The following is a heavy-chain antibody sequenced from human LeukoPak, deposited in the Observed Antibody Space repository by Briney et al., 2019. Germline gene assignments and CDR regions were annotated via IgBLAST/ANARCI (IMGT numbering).Heavy chain of an antibody. V-gene: IGHV3-64*01. CDR3: AREGSYGESDY. CDR2: INSNGGST. D-gene: IGHD5-18*01. Sequence: GGSLRLSCAASGFTFSSYGMHWVRQAPGKGLEYVSAINSNGGSTYYANSVKGRFTISRDNSKNTLYLQMGSLRAEDMAVYYCAREGSYGESDYWGQGTLVSVSS. J-gene: IGHJ4*02. CDR1: GFTFSSYG.